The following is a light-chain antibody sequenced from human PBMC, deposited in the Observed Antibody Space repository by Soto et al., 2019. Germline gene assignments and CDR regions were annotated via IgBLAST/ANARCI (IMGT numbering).Light chain of an antibody. CDR3: VQALQTPFT. CDR2: LGS. J-gene: IGKJ3*01. V-gene: IGKV2-28*01. CDR1: QSLLHSNGNNY. Sequence: DVVLTQSPLSLPVTPGEPASISCRSSQSLLHSNGNNYLDWYLQRPGHSLQLLLHLGSYRASGVPDRFSVSGSGTDFTLKITRVEAEDVGVYYCVQALQTPFTFGPGTKVHFK.